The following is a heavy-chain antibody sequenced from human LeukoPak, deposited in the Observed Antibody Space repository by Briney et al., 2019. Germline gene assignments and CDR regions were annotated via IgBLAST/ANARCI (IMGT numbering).Heavy chain of an antibody. CDR1: GFTVSSNY. D-gene: IGHD2-21*02. Sequence: PGGSLRLSCAASGFTVSSNYMSWVRQAPGKGLEWVSVIYSGGSTYYADSVKGRFTISRDNSKNTLYLQMNSLRAEDTAVYYCARAVVVTAGDAFDIWGQGTMVTVSS. CDR2: IYSGGST. V-gene: IGHV3-66*01. J-gene: IGHJ3*02. CDR3: ARAVVVTAGDAFDI.